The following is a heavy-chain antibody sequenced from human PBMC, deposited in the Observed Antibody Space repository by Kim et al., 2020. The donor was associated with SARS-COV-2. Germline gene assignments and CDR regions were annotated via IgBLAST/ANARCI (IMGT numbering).Heavy chain of an antibody. CDR3: AKEARTYYYDSSGYQDYYYYMDV. CDR1: GFTFSSYA. J-gene: IGHJ6*03. CDR2: ISGSGGST. V-gene: IGHV3-23*01. Sequence: GGSLRLSCAASGFTFSSYAMSWVRQAPGKGLEWVSAISGSGGSTYYADSVKGRFTISRDNSKNTLYLQMNSLRAEDTAVYYCAKEARTYYYDSSGYQDYYYYMDVWGKGTTVTVSS. D-gene: IGHD3-22*01.